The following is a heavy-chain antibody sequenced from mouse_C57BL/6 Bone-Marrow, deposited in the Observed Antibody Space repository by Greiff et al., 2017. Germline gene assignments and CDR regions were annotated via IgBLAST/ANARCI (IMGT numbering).Heavy chain of an antibody. D-gene: IGHD2-3*01. J-gene: IGHJ1*03. Sequence: VQLQQSGPELVKPGASVKISCKASGYSFTDYNMNWVKQSNGKSLEWIGVINPNYGTTSYNQKFKSKATLTVDQSSSTAYMQLNSLTSEDSAVYYCARVWLYDGYLYWYFDVWGTWTTVTVSS. V-gene: IGHV1-39*01. CDR2: INPNYGTT. CDR1: GYSFTDYN. CDR3: ARVWLYDGYLYWYFDV.